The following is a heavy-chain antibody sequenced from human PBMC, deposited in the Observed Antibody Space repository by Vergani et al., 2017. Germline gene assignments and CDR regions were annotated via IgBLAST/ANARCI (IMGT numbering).Heavy chain of an antibody. CDR1: GFTFSSYA. CDR3: ARGFSGSDQRYYFDY. V-gene: IGHV3-64*01. CDR2: ISSNGGST. Sequence: VQLVESGGGVVQPGGSLRLSCAASGFTFSSYAMHWVRQAPGKGLEYVSAISSNGGSTYYANSVKGRFTISRDNSKNTLYLQMGSLRAEDMAVYYCARGFSGSDQRYYFDYWGQGTLVTVSS. J-gene: IGHJ4*02. D-gene: IGHD1-26*01.